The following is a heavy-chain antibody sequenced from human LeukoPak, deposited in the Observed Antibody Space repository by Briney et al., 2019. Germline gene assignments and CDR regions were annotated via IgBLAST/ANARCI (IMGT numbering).Heavy chain of an antibody. V-gene: IGHV3-48*01. J-gene: IGHJ6*02. CDR2: ISSSSSTI. CDR1: GFTFSSYS. Sequence: GGSLRLSCAASGFTFSSYSMNWVRQAPGKGLEWVSYISSSSSTIYYADSVKGRFTISRDNAKNSLYLQMNSLRAEDTAVYYCARDGPHGRYGSYGMDVWGQGTTVTVSS. CDR3: ARDGPHGRYGSYGMDV. D-gene: IGHD3-10*01.